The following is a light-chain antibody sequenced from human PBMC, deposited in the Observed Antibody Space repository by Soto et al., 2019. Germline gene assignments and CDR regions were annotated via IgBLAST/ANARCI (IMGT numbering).Light chain of an antibody. J-gene: IGKJ3*01. CDR1: QGISSY. Sequence: DIQMTQSPSSLSASVGDRVTITCRASQGISSYLAWYQQKPGKVPELLIYAASTLHSGVPSRFSGSGSGTDFTLTIGSLQSEDVETYYCQKYDSDPFTFGPGTKVEIK. CDR2: AAS. CDR3: QKYDSDPFT. V-gene: IGKV1-27*01.